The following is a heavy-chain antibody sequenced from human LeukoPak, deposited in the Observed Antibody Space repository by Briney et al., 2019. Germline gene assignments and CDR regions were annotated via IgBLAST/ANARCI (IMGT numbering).Heavy chain of an antibody. J-gene: IGHJ5*02. D-gene: IGHD4-11*01. V-gene: IGHV3-48*01. Sequence: GGSLRLSCAASGVTFSSHSMNWIRQAPGKGLEWISFIDYGGSPIYYADSVKGRFGISRGDAKNSLYLHMTSLRAEDTAIYYCAREYDSRARFDPWGQGTLVTVSS. CDR2: IDYGGSPI. CDR1: GVTFSSHS. CDR3: AREYDSRARFDP.